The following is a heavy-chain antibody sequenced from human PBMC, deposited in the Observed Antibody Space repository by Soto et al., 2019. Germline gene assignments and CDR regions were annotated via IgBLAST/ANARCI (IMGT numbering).Heavy chain of an antibody. D-gene: IGHD2-15*01. CDR1: GFTFSDHY. CDR3: ARGVLSTGYFDY. J-gene: IGHJ4*02. Sequence: EVQLADSVGGLVQPGGSLRLSCAASGFTFSDHYMDWVRQAPGKGLEWVGRSRDKVHSHTTEYAASVKGRFTISRGDSENSLYLLRNRLKTEDTAVYYCARGVLSTGYFDYWGQGTLVTVSS. CDR2: SRDKVHSHTT. V-gene: IGHV3-72*01.